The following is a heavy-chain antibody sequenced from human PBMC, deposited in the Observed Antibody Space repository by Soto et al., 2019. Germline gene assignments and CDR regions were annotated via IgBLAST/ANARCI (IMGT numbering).Heavy chain of an antibody. J-gene: IGHJ6*02. V-gene: IGHV4-31*03. CDR2: IYYSGST. D-gene: IGHD3-9*01. Sequence: SETLSLTCTVSGGSISSGGYYWSWIRQHPGKGLEWIGYIYYSGSTYYNPSLKSRVTISVDTSKNQFSLKLSSVTAADTAVYYCARVTDYDRLGSSGMDVWGQGTTVTVSS. CDR3: ARVTDYDRLGSSGMDV. CDR1: GGSISSGGYY.